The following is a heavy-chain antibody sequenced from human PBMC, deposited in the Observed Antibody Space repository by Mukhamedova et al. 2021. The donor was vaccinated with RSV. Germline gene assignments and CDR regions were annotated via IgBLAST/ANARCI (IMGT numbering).Heavy chain of an antibody. V-gene: IGHV3-15*01. J-gene: IGHJ4*02. CDR3: TTGYGTIDF. Sequence: KTDGGTTDYATPVKGRFTISRDDSENTVYLQMNSLKIEDTAVYYCTTGYGTIDFWRQGTLVTVSS. CDR2: KTDGGTT. D-gene: IGHD3-16*01.